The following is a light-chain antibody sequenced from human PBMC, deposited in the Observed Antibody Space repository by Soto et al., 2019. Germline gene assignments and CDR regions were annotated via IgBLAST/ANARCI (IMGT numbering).Light chain of an antibody. CDR3: SSYAGSSNV. J-gene: IGLJ1*01. V-gene: IGLV2-14*01. CDR1: SSDVGIYNY. CDR2: EVS. Sequence: QSALTQPASVSGSPGQSIAISCTGSSSDVGIYNYVSWYQQHPGKVPKLIIYEVSNRPSGVSNRFSGSKSGNTASLTISGLQAEDEADYYCSSYAGSSNVFRTGTKVTVL.